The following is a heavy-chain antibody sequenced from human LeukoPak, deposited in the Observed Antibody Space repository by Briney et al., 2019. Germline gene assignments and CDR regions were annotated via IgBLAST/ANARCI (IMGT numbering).Heavy chain of an antibody. Sequence: SETLSLTCAVSGGSISSYYWSWIRQPPGKGLEWIGYISYSGSTNYNPSLKSRVTISVDTSRNQFSLKLSSVTAADTAVYYCARHPSYWGQGTLVTVSS. CDR2: ISYSGST. V-gene: IGHV4-59*08. CDR3: ARHPSY. J-gene: IGHJ4*02. CDR1: GGSISSYY.